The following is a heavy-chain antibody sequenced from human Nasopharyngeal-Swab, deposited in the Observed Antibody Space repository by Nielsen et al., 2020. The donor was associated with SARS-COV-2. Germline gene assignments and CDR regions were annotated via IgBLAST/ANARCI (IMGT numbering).Heavy chain of an antibody. CDR2: ISAYNGNT. J-gene: IGHJ4*02. CDR1: GYTFTIYG. D-gene: IGHD1-26*01. V-gene: IGHV1-18*01. Sequence: ASVKVSCKASGYTFTIYGITWVRQAPGQGLEWMGWISAYNGNTNYAQKLQGRVTMTEDTSTDTAYMELSSLTSEDTAVYYCTTVAGSYGRFDYWGQGTLVTVSS. CDR3: TTVAGSYGRFDY.